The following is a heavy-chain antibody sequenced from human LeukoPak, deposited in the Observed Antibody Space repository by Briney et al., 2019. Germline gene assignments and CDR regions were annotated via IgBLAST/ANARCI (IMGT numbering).Heavy chain of an antibody. CDR2: IYYSGST. CDR1: GGSISSGGYY. J-gene: IGHJ4*02. D-gene: IGHD6-6*01. CDR3: ARVRGSSQNFDY. Sequence: SETLSLTCTVSGGSISSGGYYWSWIRQHPGKGLEWIGHIYYSGSTYYNPSLKSRVTISVDTSKNQFSLKLSSVTAADTAVYYCARVRGSSQNFDYWGQGTLVTVSP. V-gene: IGHV4-31*03.